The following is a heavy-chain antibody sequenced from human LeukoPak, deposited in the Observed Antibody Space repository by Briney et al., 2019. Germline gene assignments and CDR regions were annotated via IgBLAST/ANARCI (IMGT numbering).Heavy chain of an antibody. CDR1: GGSISSYY. J-gene: IGHJ4*02. V-gene: IGHV4-59*01. D-gene: IGHD3-22*01. CDR2: MYYSGST. Sequence: SETLSLTCTVSGGSISSYYWSWIRQPPGKGLEWIGYMYYSGSTNYNPSLKSRVTISVDTSKNQFSPKLSSVTAADTAVYHCAGRSGYYPYYFDYWGQGTLVTVSS. CDR3: AGRSGYYPYYFDY.